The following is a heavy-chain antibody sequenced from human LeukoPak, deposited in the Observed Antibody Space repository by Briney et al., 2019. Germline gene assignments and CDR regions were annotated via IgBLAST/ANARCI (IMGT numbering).Heavy chain of an antibody. D-gene: IGHD2-21*02. Sequence: ASVKVSCKSSGHTLNNHFIHWVRQAPGEGLEWMGIINPTGGSTRYAQKFQGRVTMTRDTSTSTVYMELSSLRSEDTAVYYCARGRVTATDGFDIWGQGTTVIVSS. CDR2: INPTGGST. V-gene: IGHV1-46*02. CDR1: GHTLNNHF. CDR3: ARGRVTATDGFDI. J-gene: IGHJ3*02.